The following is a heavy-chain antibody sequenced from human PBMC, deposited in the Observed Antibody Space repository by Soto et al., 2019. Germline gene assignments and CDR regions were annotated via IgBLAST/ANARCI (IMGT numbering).Heavy chain of an antibody. V-gene: IGHV1-58*01. CDR2: IVVGSGDT. Sequence: SVKVSCKTSGFLFSSSAVHWVRQSRGQHLEWIGWIVVGSGDTNYAHSFHDRVTITRDMSTNTAYMKLSSLRSEDKAIYYGGPKRLRGFSLWGQGTMVTVSS. J-gene: IGHJ3*01. CDR3: GPKRLRGFSL. CDR1: GFLFSSSA. D-gene: IGHD4-17*01.